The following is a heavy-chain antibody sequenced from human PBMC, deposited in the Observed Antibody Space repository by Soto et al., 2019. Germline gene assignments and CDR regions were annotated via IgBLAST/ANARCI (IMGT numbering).Heavy chain of an antibody. CDR2: IYYSGST. D-gene: IGHD3-10*01. Sequence: SETLSLTCTVSGGSISSGGYYWSWIRQHPGKGLEWIGYIYYSGSTYYNQSLKSRVTISVDTSKNQFSLKLSSVTAADTALYYCARAGYYGSGSYRSPDYYYYYGMDVWGQGTTVTVSS. J-gene: IGHJ6*02. V-gene: IGHV4-31*03. CDR1: GGSISSGGYY. CDR3: ARAGYYGSGSYRSPDYYYYYGMDV.